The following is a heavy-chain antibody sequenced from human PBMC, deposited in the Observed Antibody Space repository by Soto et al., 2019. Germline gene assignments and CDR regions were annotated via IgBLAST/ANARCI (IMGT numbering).Heavy chain of an antibody. V-gene: IGHV1-2*02. CDR2: INPNSGGT. D-gene: IGHD3-9*01. Sequence: QVQLVQSGAEVKKPGASVKVSCKASGYTFTGYYMHWVRQAPGQGLEWMVWINPNSGGTNYAQKFQGRVTMTRDTSISTAYMELSRLRSDDTAVYYCARMLRYFDWLDLNYYGMDVWGQGTTVTVSS. J-gene: IGHJ6*02. CDR1: GYTFTGYY. CDR3: ARMLRYFDWLDLNYYGMDV.